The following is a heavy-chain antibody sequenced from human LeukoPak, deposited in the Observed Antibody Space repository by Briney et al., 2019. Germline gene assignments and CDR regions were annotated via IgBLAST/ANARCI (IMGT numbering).Heavy chain of an antibody. CDR3: ARDHYDRSGYYYVLDY. D-gene: IGHD3-22*01. Sequence: SETLSLTCTVSGGSISSYYWSWVRQPPGKGLEWIGYIYYSGSTNYNPSLKSRVTISVDTSKNQFSLKLSSVTAADTAVYYCARDHYDRSGYYYVLDYWGQGTLVTVSS. J-gene: IGHJ4*02. CDR2: IYYSGST. V-gene: IGHV4-59*01. CDR1: GGSISSYY.